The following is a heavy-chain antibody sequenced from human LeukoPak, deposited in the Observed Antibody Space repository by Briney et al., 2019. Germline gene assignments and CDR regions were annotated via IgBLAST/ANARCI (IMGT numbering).Heavy chain of an antibody. CDR2: ISAYNGNT. CDR3: ARAGFYYDSSGYYFDPQTLDY. V-gene: IGHV1-18*01. D-gene: IGHD3-22*01. J-gene: IGHJ4*02. CDR1: GYTFTSYG. Sequence: ASVKVYCKASGYTFTSYGISWVRQAPGQGLEWMGWISAYNGNTNYAQKLQGRVTMTTDTSTSTAYMELRSLRSDDTAVYYCARAGFYYDSSGYYFDPQTLDYWGQGTLVTVSS.